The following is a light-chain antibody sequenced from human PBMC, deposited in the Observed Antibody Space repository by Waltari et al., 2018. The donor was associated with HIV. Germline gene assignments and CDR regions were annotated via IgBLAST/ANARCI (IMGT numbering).Light chain of an antibody. CDR1: QSVSSSY. V-gene: IGKV3-20*01. Sequence: SPGERATLSRRASQSVSSSYLAWYQQKPGQAPSLLIYGASSRATGIPDRFSGSGSGTDFTLTISRLEPEDFAVYYCQQYGSSPRTFGQGTKVEIK. J-gene: IGKJ1*01. CDR3: QQYGSSPRT. CDR2: GAS.